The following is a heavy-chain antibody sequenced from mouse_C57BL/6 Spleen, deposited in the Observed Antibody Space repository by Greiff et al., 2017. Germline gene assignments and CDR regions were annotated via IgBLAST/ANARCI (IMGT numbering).Heavy chain of an antibody. J-gene: IGHJ2*01. D-gene: IGHD2-5*01. CDR2: IYPRSGNT. CDR1: GYTFTSYG. CDR3: ARRDYSNSGYCDY. Sequence: VQLQQSGAELARPGASVKLSCKASGYTFTSYGISWVKQRTGQGLEWIGEIYPRSGNTYYNEKFKGKATLTADKSSSTAYMELRSLTSEDSAVYFCARRDYSNSGYCDYWGQGTTLTVSS. V-gene: IGHV1-81*01.